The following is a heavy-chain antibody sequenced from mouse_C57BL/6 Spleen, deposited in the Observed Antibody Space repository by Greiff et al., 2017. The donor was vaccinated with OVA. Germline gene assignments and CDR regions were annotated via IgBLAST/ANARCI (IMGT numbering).Heavy chain of an antibody. V-gene: IGHV14-4*01. Sequence: EVQLQQSGAELVRPGASVKLSCTASGFNIKDDYMHLVKQRPEQGLEWIGWIDPENGDTEYASKFQGKATITADTSSNTAYLQLSSLTSEDTAVYYCTRVRFYYFDYWGQGTTLTVSS. D-gene: IGHD2-14*01. CDR2: IDPENGDT. CDR3: TRVRFYYFDY. CDR1: GFNIKDDY. J-gene: IGHJ2*01.